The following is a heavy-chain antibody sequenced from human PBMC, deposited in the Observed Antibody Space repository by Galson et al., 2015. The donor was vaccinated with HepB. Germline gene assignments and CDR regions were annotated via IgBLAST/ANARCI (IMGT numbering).Heavy chain of an antibody. CDR2: IDWNDDK. D-gene: IGHD6-19*01. CDR3: ARIDAVSSGWYHFDY. J-gene: IGHJ4*02. Sequence: PALVKPTQTLTLTCTFSGFSLSTSGMCVSWIRQPPGKALEWLARIDWNDDKYYSTSLKTRLTISKDTSKNQVVLTMTNMDPVDTATYYCARIDAVSSGWYHFDYWGQGTLVTVSS. V-gene: IGHV2-70*11. CDR1: GFSLSTSGMC.